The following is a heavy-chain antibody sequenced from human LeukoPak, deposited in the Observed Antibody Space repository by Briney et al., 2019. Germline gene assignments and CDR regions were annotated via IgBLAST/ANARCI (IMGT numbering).Heavy chain of an antibody. Sequence: QAGGSLRLSCAASGFTFSSYAMSWVRQAPGKGLECISGFSGSGGSTYYADSVKGRFTISRDNSKNTLYLQMNSLRAEDTAVYYCAKNVDRKPDAFDIWGQGTMVTVSS. CDR1: GFTFSSYA. J-gene: IGHJ3*02. CDR2: FSGSGGST. V-gene: IGHV3-23*01. D-gene: IGHD3/OR15-3a*01. CDR3: AKNVDRKPDAFDI.